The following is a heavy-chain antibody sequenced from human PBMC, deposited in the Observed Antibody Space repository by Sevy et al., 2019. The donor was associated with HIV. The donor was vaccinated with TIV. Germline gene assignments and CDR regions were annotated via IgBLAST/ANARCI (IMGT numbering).Heavy chain of an antibody. CDR1: GFTFDDYA. CDR3: ARRGYCAGACYSRGRGDAFDI. CDR2: ISWNSGSI. V-gene: IGHV3-9*01. J-gene: IGHJ3*02. D-gene: IGHD2-21*02. Sequence: GGSLRLSCAASGFTFDDYAMHWVRQAPGKGLEWVSGISWNSGSIDYADSVKGRFTVSRDNAKNSLYLQMNTLRAEDTALYYCARRGYCAGACYSRGRGDAFDIWGQGTMVTVSS.